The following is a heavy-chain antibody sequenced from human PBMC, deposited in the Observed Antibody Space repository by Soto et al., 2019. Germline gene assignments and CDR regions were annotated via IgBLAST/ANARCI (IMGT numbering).Heavy chain of an antibody. J-gene: IGHJ6*02. CDR3: VTPSVAARPKGGYYYADV. Sequence: SVKVSCKASGGTYSYSAISWVRQAPGQGLEWMGGIIPISGAPNYAQKFLGRVTITADESASAAYLELSSLTSEDTAVYYCVTPSVAARPKGGYYYADVWGQGTTVTVSS. CDR1: GGTYSYSA. D-gene: IGHD6-6*01. V-gene: IGHV1-69*13. CDR2: IIPISGAP.